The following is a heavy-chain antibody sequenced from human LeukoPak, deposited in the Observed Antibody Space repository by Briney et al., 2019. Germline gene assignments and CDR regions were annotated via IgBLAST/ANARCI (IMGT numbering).Heavy chain of an antibody. CDR3: AREYYGSSGYYNDY. Sequence: SETLSLTCTVSGDSISSYHWSWIRQPPGKGLEWIGYISYSGGPNSNPSPKSPVTISVDASKNQFSLKLTSVTAADTAVYYCAREYYGSSGYYNDYWGQGALVTVSS. J-gene: IGHJ4*02. V-gene: IGHV4-59*01. CDR1: GDSISSYH. CDR2: ISYSGGP. D-gene: IGHD3-22*01.